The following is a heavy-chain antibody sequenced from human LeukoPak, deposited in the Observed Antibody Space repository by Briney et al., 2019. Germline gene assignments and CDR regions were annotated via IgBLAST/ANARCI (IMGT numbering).Heavy chain of an antibody. CDR3: AKSDDSSGQSHDY. CDR2: ISGSGGST. V-gene: IGHV3-23*01. CDR1: GFTFSSYA. Sequence: GGSLRLSCAASGFTFSSYAMSWVRQAPGKGLEWVSAISGSGGSTYYADSVKGRFTISRDNSKNTLHLQMNSLRAEDTAVYYCAKSDDSSGQSHDYWGQGTLVTVSS. D-gene: IGHD3-22*01. J-gene: IGHJ4*02.